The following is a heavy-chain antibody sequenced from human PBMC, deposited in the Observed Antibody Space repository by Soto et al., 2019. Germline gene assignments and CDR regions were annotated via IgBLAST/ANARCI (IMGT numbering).Heavy chain of an antibody. D-gene: IGHD3-22*01. J-gene: IGHJ4*02. V-gene: IGHV1-69*06. Sequence: SVQVSCKASGGTFSSYSISWVRQAPGQGLEWMGGIIPIFGTANYAQKFQGRVTITADKSTSTAYMELSSLRSEDTAVYYCARIPESYDSSGYYTDYWGQGTLVTVSS. CDR1: GGTFSSYS. CDR2: IIPIFGTA. CDR3: ARIPESYDSSGYYTDY.